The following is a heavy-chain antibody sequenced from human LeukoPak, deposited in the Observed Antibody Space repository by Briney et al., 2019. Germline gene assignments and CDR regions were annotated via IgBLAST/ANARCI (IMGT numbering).Heavy chain of an antibody. V-gene: IGHV3-23*01. CDR1: GSTFSSYA. D-gene: IGHD2-2*01. Sequence: PGGSLRLSCAASGSTFSSYAMSWVRQAPGKGLEWVSAISGSGGSTYYADSVKGRFTISRDNSKNTLYLQMNSLRAEDTAVYYCARVEAAASYGMDVWGQGTTVTVSS. J-gene: IGHJ6*02. CDR3: ARVEAAASYGMDV. CDR2: ISGSGGST.